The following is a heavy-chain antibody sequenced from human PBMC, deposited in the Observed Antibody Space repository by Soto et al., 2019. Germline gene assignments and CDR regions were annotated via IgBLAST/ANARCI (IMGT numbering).Heavy chain of an antibody. CDR2: IYYSGST. Sequence: SETLSLTCTVAGGSISRYYWSWIRQPPGKGLEWIGYIYYSGSTNYNPSLKSRVTISVDTSKNQFSLKLSSVTAADTAVYYCASSHEPHLFDYWGQGTLVTVSS. CDR1: GGSISRYY. CDR3: ASSHEPHLFDY. V-gene: IGHV4-59*01. J-gene: IGHJ4*02.